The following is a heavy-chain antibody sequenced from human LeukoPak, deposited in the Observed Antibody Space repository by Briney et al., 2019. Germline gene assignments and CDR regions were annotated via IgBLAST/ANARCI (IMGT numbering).Heavy chain of an antibody. CDR1: GGTFSSYT. D-gene: IGHD2-15*01. CDR3: ARVCSGGSCYVDY. J-gene: IGHJ4*02. CDR2: IIPILGIA. Sequence: SVKVSCKASGGTFSSYTISWVRQAPGQGLEWMGRIIPILGIANYAQKFQGRVTITADKSTSTDYMELSSLRSEDTAVYYCARVCSGGSCYVDYWGQGTLVTVSS. V-gene: IGHV1-69*02.